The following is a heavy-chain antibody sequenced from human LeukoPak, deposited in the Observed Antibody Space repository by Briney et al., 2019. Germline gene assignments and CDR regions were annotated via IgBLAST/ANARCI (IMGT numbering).Heavy chain of an antibody. J-gene: IGHJ4*02. CDR2: INPDSGGT. CDR3: ARVIVATMMGEDY. Sequence: ASVKVSCKASGYTFTGHYMHWVRQAPGQGLEWMGWINPDSGGTNYAQKFQGRVTMTRDTSISTAYMELSRLRSDDTAVYYCARVIVATMMGEDYWGQGTLVTVSS. V-gene: IGHV1-2*02. CDR1: GYTFTGHY. D-gene: IGHD5-12*01.